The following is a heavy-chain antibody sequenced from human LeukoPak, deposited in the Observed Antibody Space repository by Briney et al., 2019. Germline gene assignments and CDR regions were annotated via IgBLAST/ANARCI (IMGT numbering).Heavy chain of an antibody. CDR2: IGIRGDT. J-gene: IGHJ4*02. CDR1: GFTFIDYD. D-gene: IGHD6-19*01. Sequence: GGSLGLSCAASGFTFIDYDMHWVRQVIGKGLEWVSAIGIRGDTHYSGSVKGRFTISRENAESSLYLQMNSLRAEDTAVYYCARGGIQVSGIDEFDYWGQGTLVTVSS. CDR3: ARGGIQVSGIDEFDY. V-gene: IGHV3-13*01.